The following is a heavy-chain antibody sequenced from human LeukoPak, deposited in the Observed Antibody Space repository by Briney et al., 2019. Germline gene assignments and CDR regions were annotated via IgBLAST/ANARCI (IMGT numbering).Heavy chain of an antibody. CDR1: GFTFSSYA. CDR2: ISGSGGST. J-gene: IGHJ4*02. CDR3: AKDRYYYDSSGTFDY. D-gene: IGHD3-22*01. V-gene: IGHV3-23*01. Sequence: GGSLRLSCVASGFTFSSYAMSWVRQAPGKGLEWVSAISGSGGSTYYADSVKGRFTISRDNSKNTLYLQMNSLRAEDTAVYYCAKDRYYYDSSGTFDYWGQGTPVTVSS.